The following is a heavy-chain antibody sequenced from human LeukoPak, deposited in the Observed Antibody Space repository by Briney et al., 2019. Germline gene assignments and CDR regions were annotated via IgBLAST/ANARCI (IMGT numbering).Heavy chain of an antibody. D-gene: IGHD2-2*02. Sequence: SETLSLTCTVSGGSISSYYWSWIWQPAGKGLEWIGRIYTSGSTNYNPSLKSRVTMSVGTSKNQFSLKLSSVTAADTAVYYCARDVVDYCSSTSCYTGTYYYYYMDVWGKGTTVTVSS. J-gene: IGHJ6*03. CDR1: GGSISSYY. V-gene: IGHV4-4*07. CDR2: IYTSGST. CDR3: ARDVVDYCSSTSCYTGTYYYYYMDV.